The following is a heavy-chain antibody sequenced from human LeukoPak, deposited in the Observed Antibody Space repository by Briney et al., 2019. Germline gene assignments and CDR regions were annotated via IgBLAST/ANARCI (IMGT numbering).Heavy chain of an antibody. CDR2: ISGTGGGST. CDR3: AKDLRYNYGY. Sequence: GGSLRLSCAASGFTFSSYWMHWVRQAPGKGLEWVSFISGTGGGSTYYADSVKGRFTISRDNSKNTLYLQMNSLRAEDTAVYYCAKDLRYNYGYLGQGTLVTVSS. J-gene: IGHJ4*02. D-gene: IGHD5-18*01. CDR1: GFTFSSYW. V-gene: IGHV3-23*01.